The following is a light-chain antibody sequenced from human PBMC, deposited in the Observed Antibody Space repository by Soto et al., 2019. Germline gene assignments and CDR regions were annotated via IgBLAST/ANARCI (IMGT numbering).Light chain of an antibody. J-gene: IGKJ3*01. CDR3: QHYTLYSAS. V-gene: IGKV1-39*01. CDR2: GAF. Sequence: DIQMTQSPSSLSASVGDIVTITCRASQSIISHLNWYQQKPGKAPNLLIHGAFTLQSGVPPRFSGSGSGTEFTLTISSLQPDDFATYYCQHYTLYSASLGPGTKVDIK. CDR1: QSIISH.